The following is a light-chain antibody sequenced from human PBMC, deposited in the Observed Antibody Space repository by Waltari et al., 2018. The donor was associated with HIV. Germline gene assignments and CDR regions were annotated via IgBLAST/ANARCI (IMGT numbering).Light chain of an antibody. CDR3: VAWDDGLRGVV. J-gene: IGLJ2*01. V-gene: IGLV1-47*01. CDR1: TSNIGSHD. Sequence: SVLTQPPSASGTPGQRVTISCSGGTSNIGSHDVFWYHHLPGTAPKLLIHRNDRRPSGVPDRFSGSTSGNSASLAISGLRSEDEADYYCVAWDDGLRGVVFGGGTRVAVL. CDR2: RND.